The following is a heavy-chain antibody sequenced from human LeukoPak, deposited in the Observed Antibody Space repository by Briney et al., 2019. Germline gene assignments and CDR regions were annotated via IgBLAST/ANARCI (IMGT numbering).Heavy chain of an antibody. Sequence: GGSLRLSCAASGFTFSNYWIHWVRQAPGKGLVWVSRIDNAGSITTYADSVKGRFTIPRDNAENTLYLQMNSLRVEDTAVYYCVRSAFHAGSGNYYDYWGQGTLVTVSS. D-gene: IGHD3-22*01. V-gene: IGHV3-74*03. CDR2: IDNAGSIT. J-gene: IGHJ4*02. CDR3: VRSAFHAGSGNYYDY. CDR1: GFTFSNYW.